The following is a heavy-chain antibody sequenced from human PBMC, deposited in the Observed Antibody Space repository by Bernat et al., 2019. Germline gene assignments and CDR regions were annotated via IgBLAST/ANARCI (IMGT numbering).Heavy chain of an antibody. CDR3: ARPGTAAGQKYDAFDI. CDR2: INPGDSDS. J-gene: IGHJ3*02. Sequence: EVQLVQSGAEVKKPGESLKMSCKGSGYSFTSYWIGWVRQKAGKGLEWMAIINPGDSDSRYSPSFQGQVTISVDKSISTAYLQWSSLKASDTAIYYCARPGTAAGQKYDAFDIWGPGTMVTVSS. V-gene: IGHV5-51*03. CDR1: GYSFTSYW. D-gene: IGHD6-13*01.